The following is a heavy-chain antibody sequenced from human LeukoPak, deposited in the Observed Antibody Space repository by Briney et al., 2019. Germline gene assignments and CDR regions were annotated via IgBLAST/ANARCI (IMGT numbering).Heavy chain of an antibody. Sequence: ASVKVSCRASGYTFTSYGISWVRQAPGQGLEWMGWISAYNGNTNYAQKLQGRVTMTTDTSTSTAYMELRSLRSDDTAVYYCARDDYGDYEGLYGMDVWGKRTTVTVSS. V-gene: IGHV1-18*04. CDR3: ARDDYGDYEGLYGMDV. CDR2: ISAYNGNT. CDR1: GYTFTSYG. J-gene: IGHJ6*04. D-gene: IGHD4-17*01.